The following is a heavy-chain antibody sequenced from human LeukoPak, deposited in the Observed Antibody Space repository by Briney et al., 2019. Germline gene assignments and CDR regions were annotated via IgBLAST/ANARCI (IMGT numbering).Heavy chain of an antibody. CDR1: GDXVSSNSAT. D-gene: IGHD6-13*01. Sequence: SQTLSLTCAISGDXVSSNSATWNWIRQSPSRGLEWLGRTYYRSKWYNDYAVSVKSRITINPDTSKNQFSLQLNSVTPEDTAVYFCARASLGSSWPSFDYWGQGTLVTVSS. CDR3: ARASLGSSWPSFDY. V-gene: IGHV6-1*01. CDR2: TYYRSKWYN. J-gene: IGHJ4*02.